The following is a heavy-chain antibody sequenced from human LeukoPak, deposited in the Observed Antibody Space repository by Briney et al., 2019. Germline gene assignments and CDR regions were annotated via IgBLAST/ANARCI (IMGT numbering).Heavy chain of an antibody. D-gene: IGHD6-13*01. CDR2: IYTSGST. CDR1: GGSISSYY. J-gene: IGHJ3*02. CDR3: AREAVRYSSSHDAFDI. Sequence: PSETLSLTCTVSGGSISSYYWSWIRQPAGKGLEWIGRIYTSGSTNYNPSLKSRVTMSVDTSKNQFSLKLSSVTAADTAVYYCAREAVRYSSSHDAFDIWGQGTMVTVSS. V-gene: IGHV4-4*07.